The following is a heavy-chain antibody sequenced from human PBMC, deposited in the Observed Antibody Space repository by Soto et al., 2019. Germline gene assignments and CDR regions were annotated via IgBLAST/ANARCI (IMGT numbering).Heavy chain of an antibody. CDR1: GFPFSNYW. CDR3: AKIGGSDPFDC. J-gene: IGHJ4*02. D-gene: IGHD5-12*01. V-gene: IGHV3-74*01. CDR2: ITSDGTYT. Sequence: VGSLRLSCAASGFPFSNYWMHWVRQAPGKGLVWVSRITSDGTYTNYADSVKGRFTISRDNAKNTLYLQMNGLRAEDTAVYYCAKIGGSDPFDCWGQGALVTVSS.